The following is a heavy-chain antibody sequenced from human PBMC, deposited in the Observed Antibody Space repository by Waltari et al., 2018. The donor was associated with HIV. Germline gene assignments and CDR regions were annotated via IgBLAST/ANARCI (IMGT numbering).Heavy chain of an antibody. CDR3: ANVDTAMVTRSRAFDI. D-gene: IGHD5-18*01. V-gene: IGHV4-34*01. CDR2: INHSGST. J-gene: IGHJ3*02. CDR1: GGSFSGYY. Sequence: QVQLQQWGAGLLKPSETLSLTCAVYGGSFSGYYWSWIRQPPGKGLEWIGEINHSGSTNYNPSLKSRVTISVDTSKNHFSLKLSSVTAADTAVYYCANVDTAMVTRSRAFDIWGQGTMVTVSS.